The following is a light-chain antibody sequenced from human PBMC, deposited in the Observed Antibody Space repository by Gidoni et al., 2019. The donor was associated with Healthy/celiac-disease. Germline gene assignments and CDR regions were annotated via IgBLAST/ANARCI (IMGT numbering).Light chain of an antibody. CDR2: AAS. CDR3: QQSYSTPPT. CDR1: QSISSY. Sequence: DIQMTQSPSSRSASVGDRVTITCPASQSISSYLNWYQQKPGKAPKLLIYAASSLQSGVPSRFSGSGSGTDFTLTISSLQPEDFATYYCQQSYSTPPTFGQGTKLEIK. V-gene: IGKV1-39*01. J-gene: IGKJ2*01.